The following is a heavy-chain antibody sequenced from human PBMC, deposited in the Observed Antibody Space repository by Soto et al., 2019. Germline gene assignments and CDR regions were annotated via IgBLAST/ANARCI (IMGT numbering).Heavy chain of an antibody. J-gene: IGHJ4*02. V-gene: IGHV3-7*01. CDR2: IKQDGSEK. CDR1: RFTFSSDW. Sequence: GGSLRLSGAASRFTFSSDWMSWVRQAPGKGLEWVANIKQDGSEKYYVDSVKGRFTISRDNAKNSLYLQMNSLRAEDTAVYYCARDLIAWGSGYYFDYWGQGTLVTVSS. D-gene: IGHD3-22*01. CDR3: ARDLIAWGSGYYFDY.